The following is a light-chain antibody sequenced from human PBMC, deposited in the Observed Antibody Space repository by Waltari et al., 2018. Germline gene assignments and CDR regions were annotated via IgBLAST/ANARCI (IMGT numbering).Light chain of an antibody. J-gene: IGKJ4*02. CDR1: QSASNS. V-gene: IGKV3-11*01. Sequence: EIILTQSPATLSLSPGDRATLPCRASQSASNSLSCYQQKPGQAPRLLIYNARTRATGTPARFSGSGSGTDFTLTIGSLEPEDSAVYFCLQRNNWPPTFGGGTTVEIK. CDR3: LQRNNWPPT. CDR2: NAR.